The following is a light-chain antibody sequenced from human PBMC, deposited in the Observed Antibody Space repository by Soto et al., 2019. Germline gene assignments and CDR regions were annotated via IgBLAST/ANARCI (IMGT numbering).Light chain of an antibody. CDR3: QSYATRLSGSV. CDR1: SSDIGAGYD. V-gene: IGLV1-40*01. Sequence: QSVLTQPPSVSGAPGQRVTISCTGSSSDIGAGYDVHWYQQLPGTTPKLLIYGNSNRPSGVPDRFSGSKSGTSASLAITGLQVEDEADYDCQSYATRLSGSVFGGGTKLTVL. J-gene: IGLJ2*01. CDR2: GNS.